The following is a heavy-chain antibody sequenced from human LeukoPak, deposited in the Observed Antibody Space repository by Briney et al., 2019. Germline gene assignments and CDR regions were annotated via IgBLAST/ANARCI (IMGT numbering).Heavy chain of an antibody. V-gene: IGHV4-39*01. CDR3: ARQRGYSGYEWRGWFDP. D-gene: IGHD5-12*01. CDR1: GDSISSSSYY. CDR2: IYYSGST. J-gene: IGHJ5*02. Sequence: PSETLSLTCTVSGDSISSSSYYWGWIPQPPGKGLEWIGSIYYSGSTYYNPSLKSRVTISVDTSKNQFSLKLSSVTAADTAVYYCARQRGYSGYEWRGWFDPWGQGTLVTVSS.